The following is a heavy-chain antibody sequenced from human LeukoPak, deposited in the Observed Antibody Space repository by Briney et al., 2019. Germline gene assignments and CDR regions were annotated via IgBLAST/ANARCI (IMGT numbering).Heavy chain of an antibody. V-gene: IGHV4-31*03. CDR1: GGSISSGGYY. CDR3: ARDSMLYYGMDV. J-gene: IGHJ6*04. CDR2: IYYSGST. Sequence: PSETLSLTCTVSGGSISSGGYYWSWIRQHPGTGLEWIGYIYYSGSTYYNPSLKSRVTISVDTSKNQFSLKLSSVTAADTAVYYCARDSMLYYGMDVWGKGTTVTVSS. D-gene: IGHD2-8*01.